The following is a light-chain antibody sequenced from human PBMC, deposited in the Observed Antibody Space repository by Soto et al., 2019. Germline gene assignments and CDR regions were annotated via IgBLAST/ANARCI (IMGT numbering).Light chain of an antibody. J-gene: IGKJ2*01. CDR3: QQYKVYPYI. CDR1: QSISSW. CDR2: KAS. V-gene: IGKV1-5*03. Sequence: DIPMTQSPSTLSASVGDRVTITCRASQSISSWLAWYQQKPGQAPKLLIYKASDLQRGISSRFSGSGSGTEFTLTISSLQPDDYATYCCQQYKVYPYIFGQGTKLE.